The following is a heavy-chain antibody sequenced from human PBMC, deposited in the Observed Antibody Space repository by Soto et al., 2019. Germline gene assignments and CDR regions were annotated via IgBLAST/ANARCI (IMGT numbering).Heavy chain of an antibody. V-gene: IGHV2-5*01. J-gene: IGHJ4*02. D-gene: IGHD6-19*01. CDR3: ARPSDGGRPVSGVYFDY. CDR1: GFSLSTSGGG. Sequence: QITLKESGPTLVKPTQTLTLTCTFSGFSLSTSGGGVGWIRQLPGKALEWLGVIYWNDDKWFSPSLKTRLTITKDNSKSQVVLTMTNMDPADAATYYCARPSDGGRPVSGVYFDYWGQGTLVTVSS. CDR2: IYWNDDK.